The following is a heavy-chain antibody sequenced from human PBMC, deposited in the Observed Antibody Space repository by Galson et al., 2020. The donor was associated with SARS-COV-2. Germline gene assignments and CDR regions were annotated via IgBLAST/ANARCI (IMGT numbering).Heavy chain of an antibody. Sequence: GGSLRLSCAASGFTFSSYGMHWVRQAPGKGLEWVAVISYDGSNKYYADSVKGRFTISRDNSKNTLYLQMNSLRAEDTAVYYCATGGDTATRKYYYYYGMDVWGQGTTVTGSS. CDR1: GFTFSSYG. D-gene: IGHD5-18*01. V-gene: IGHV3-30*03. CDR3: ATGGDTATRKYYYYYGMDV. J-gene: IGHJ6*02. CDR2: ISYDGSNK.